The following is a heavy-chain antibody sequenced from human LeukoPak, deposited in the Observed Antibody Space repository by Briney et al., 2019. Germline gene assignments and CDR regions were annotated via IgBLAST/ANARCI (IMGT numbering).Heavy chain of an antibody. CDR2: VDGSGGST. CDR3: AKDHPDWGSPFDH. J-gene: IGHJ4*02. D-gene: IGHD7-27*01. Sequence: GGSLRLSCAASGFTFSNYAMNWVRQAPGKGLEWVSAVDGSGGSTHYADSVKGRFTISRDKSKNTLYLQMNSLRAEDTAVYYCAKDHPDWGSPFDHWGQGTLVTVSS. V-gene: IGHV3-23*01. CDR1: GFTFSNYA.